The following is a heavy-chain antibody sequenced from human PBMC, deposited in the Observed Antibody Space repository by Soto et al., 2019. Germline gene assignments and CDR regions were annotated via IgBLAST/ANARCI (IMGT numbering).Heavy chain of an antibody. D-gene: IGHD6-19*01. V-gene: IGHV3-21*01. Sequence: GGSLRLSCAASGFTFSSYSMNWVRQAPGKGLEWVSSISSSSSYIYYADSVKGRFTISRDNAKNSLYLQMNSLRAEDTAVYYCARGIAVDETGVDYWGQGTLVTVSS. CDR3: ARGIAVDETGVDY. CDR1: GFTFSSYS. CDR2: ISSSSSYI. J-gene: IGHJ4*02.